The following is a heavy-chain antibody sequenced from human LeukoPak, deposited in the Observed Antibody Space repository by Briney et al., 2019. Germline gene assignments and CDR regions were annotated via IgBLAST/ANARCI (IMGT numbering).Heavy chain of an antibody. CDR2: INHSGST. CDR3: ARDPRRGYYDSSGYYRKANAFDI. CDR1: GGSFSGYY. J-gene: IGHJ3*02. Sequence: PSETLSLTCAVYGGSFSGYYWSWIRQPPGKGLEWIGEINHSGSTNYNPSLKSRATISVDTSKNQFSLKLSSVTAADTAVYYCARDPRRGYYDSSGYYRKANAFDIWGQGTMVTVSS. V-gene: IGHV4-34*01. D-gene: IGHD3-22*01.